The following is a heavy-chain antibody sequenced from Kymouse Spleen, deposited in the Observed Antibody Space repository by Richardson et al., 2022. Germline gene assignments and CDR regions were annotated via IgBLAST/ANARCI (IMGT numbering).Heavy chain of an antibody. CDR1: GYTFTSYA. V-gene: IGHV1-3*01. Sequence: QVQLVQSGAEVKKPGASVKVSCKASGYTFTSYAMHWVRQAPGQRLEWMGWINAGNGNTKYSQKFQGRVTITRDTSASTAYMELSSLRSEDTAVYYCARGEAILTGYHDAFDIWGQGTMVTVSS. CDR3: ARGEAILTGYHDAFDI. D-gene: IGHD3-9*01. CDR2: INAGNGNT. J-gene: IGHJ3*02.